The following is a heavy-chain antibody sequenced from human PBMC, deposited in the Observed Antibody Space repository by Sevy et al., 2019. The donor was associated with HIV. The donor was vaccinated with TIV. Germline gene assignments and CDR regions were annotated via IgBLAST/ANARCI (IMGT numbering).Heavy chain of an antibody. J-gene: IGHJ4*02. Sequence: LSLTCAASGFTFSKYSMSWVRHPPGKGLGWVSTLSFGWGEINYADSVKGRFTISRDNSKSSVYLQMNNLRPEDTAVYYCAREGCTKPHDYWGQGTLVTVSS. CDR2: LSFGWGEI. D-gene: IGHD2-8*01. CDR3: AREGCTKPHDY. V-gene: IGHV3-23*01. CDR1: GFTFSKYS.